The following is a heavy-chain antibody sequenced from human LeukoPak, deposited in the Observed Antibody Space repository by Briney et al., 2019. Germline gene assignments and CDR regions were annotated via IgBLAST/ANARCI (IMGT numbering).Heavy chain of an antibody. CDR1: GYTFTSYY. Sequence: ASVKVSCKASGYTFTSYYMHWVRQAPGQGLEWMGIINPSGGSTSYAQKFQGRVTMTRDTSTSTVYMELSSLRSEDTAVYYCARAENRYDILTGYLSFDYWGQGTLVTVSP. D-gene: IGHD3-9*01. J-gene: IGHJ4*02. CDR2: INPSGGST. V-gene: IGHV1-46*01. CDR3: ARAENRYDILTGYLSFDY.